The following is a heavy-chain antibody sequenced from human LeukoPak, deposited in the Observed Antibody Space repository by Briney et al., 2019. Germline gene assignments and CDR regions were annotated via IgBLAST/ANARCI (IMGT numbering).Heavy chain of an antibody. Sequence: GGSLRLSCAASGFTFDDYGMSWVRQAPGKGLEWVSGINWNGGSTGYADSVKGRFTISRDNAKNSLYLQMNSLRAEDTALYYCARVGKEWELLKAFDYWGQGTLVTVSS. J-gene: IGHJ4*02. CDR1: GFTFDDYG. D-gene: IGHD1-26*01. V-gene: IGHV3-20*04. CDR3: ARVGKEWELLKAFDY. CDR2: INWNGGST.